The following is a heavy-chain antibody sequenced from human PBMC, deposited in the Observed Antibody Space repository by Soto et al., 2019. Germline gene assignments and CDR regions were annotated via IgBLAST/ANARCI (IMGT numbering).Heavy chain of an antibody. D-gene: IGHD2-8*01. Sequence: XSVKVSCKASGYSFTYYHIHWVRQAPGQGLEWVGRINPKSGGTSTAQKFQGWVTMTTDTSISTASMELTRLTSDDTAIYYCARGDSTDCSNGVCSFFYNHDMDVWGQGPTVTVSS. CDR3: ARGDSTDCSNGVCSFFYNHDMDV. V-gene: IGHV1-2*04. J-gene: IGHJ6*02. CDR2: INPKSGGT. CDR1: GYSFTYYH.